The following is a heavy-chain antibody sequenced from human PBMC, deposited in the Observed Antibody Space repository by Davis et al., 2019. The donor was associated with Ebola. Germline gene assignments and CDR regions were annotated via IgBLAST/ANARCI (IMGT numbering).Heavy chain of an antibody. CDR1: GGSISSYY. V-gene: IGHV4-59*01. CDR2: IYYSGST. D-gene: IGHD5-18*01. J-gene: IGHJ4*02. Sequence: SETLSLTCTVSGGSISSYYWSWIRQPPGKGLEWIGYIYYSGSTNYNPSLKSRVTISVDTSKNQFSLKLSSVTAADTAVYYCASNTAMVTNYFDYWGQGTLVTVSS. CDR3: ASNTAMVTNYFDY.